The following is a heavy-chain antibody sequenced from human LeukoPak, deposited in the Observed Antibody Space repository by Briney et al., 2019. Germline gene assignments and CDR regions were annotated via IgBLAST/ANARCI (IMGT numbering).Heavy chain of an antibody. V-gene: IGHV3-33*01. D-gene: IGHD6-13*01. J-gene: IGHJ6*03. Sequence: PGRSLRLSCAASGFTFSSYGMHWVRQAPGKGLEWVAVIWYDGSNKYYADSVKGRFTISRDNSKNTLYLQMNSLRAEDTAVYYCARDRKIAAAGGYYMDGWGKGTTVTVSS. CDR1: GFTFSSYG. CDR3: ARDRKIAAAGGYYMDG. CDR2: IWYDGSNK.